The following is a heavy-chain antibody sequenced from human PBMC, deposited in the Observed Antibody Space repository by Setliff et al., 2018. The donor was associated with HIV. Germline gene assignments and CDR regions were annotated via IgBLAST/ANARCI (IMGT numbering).Heavy chain of an antibody. D-gene: IGHD2-8*01. CDR2: IFYTGST. CDR1: GGSISSSTYY. V-gene: IGHV4-39*01. J-gene: IGHJ5*02. Sequence: PSETLSLTCSVSGGSISSSTYYWGWIRQPPGKGLEWIGDIFYTGSTYYNPSLKSRVAISVDTSENQFSLKLNSVTAADTAVYYCARRGRDGVFIMFATGFDPWGQGALGTVS. CDR3: ARRGRDGVFIMFATGFDP.